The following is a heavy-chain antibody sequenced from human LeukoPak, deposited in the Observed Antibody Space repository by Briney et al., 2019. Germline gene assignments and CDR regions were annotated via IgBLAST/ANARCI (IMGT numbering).Heavy chain of an antibody. Sequence: ASVKVSCKASGYTFTSYDISWVRQAPGQGLEWLGWISVYNGHTNYAQKLQGRVTMTTDTSTTTAYMELRTLRSDDTAVYYCARGGRWELPRPYAFDVWGQGTVVTVSS. CDR3: ARGGRWELPRPYAFDV. V-gene: IGHV1-18*01. D-gene: IGHD1-26*01. J-gene: IGHJ3*01. CDR2: ISVYNGHT. CDR1: GYTFTSYD.